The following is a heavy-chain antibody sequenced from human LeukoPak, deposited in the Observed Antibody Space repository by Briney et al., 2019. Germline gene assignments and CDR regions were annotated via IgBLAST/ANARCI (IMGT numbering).Heavy chain of an antibody. V-gene: IGHV1-2*02. Sequence: ASVKVSCKASGYTFTGYYMHWVRQAPGQGLEWMGWINPNSGGTNYAQKFQGRVTMTRDTSISTAYMELSRLRSDDTAVYYCARARFGELSHLDYWGQGTLVTVSS. J-gene: IGHJ4*02. CDR3: ARARFGELSHLDY. CDR2: INPNSGGT. D-gene: IGHD3-10*02. CDR1: GYTFTGYY.